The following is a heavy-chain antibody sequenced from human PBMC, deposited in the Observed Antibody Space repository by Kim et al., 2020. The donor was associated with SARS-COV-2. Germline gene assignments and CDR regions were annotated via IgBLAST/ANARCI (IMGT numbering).Heavy chain of an antibody. CDR3: AKDSRATMLNWFDP. Sequence: GGSLRLSCAASGFTFDDYAMHWVRQAPGKGLEWVSGISWNSGSIGYADSVKGRFTISRDNAKNSLYLQMNCRRAEDKALYCCAKDSRATMLNWFDPWGQGTLGTVSS. CDR1: GFTFDDYA. V-gene: IGHV3-9*01. J-gene: IGHJ5*02. CDR2: ISWNSGSI. D-gene: IGHD2-8*01.